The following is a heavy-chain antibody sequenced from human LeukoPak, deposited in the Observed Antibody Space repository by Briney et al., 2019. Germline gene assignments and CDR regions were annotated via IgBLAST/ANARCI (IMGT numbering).Heavy chain of an antibody. CDR2: ISGYNGDT. J-gene: IGHJ5*02. V-gene: IGHV1-18*01. Sequence: ASVKVSCKTSGYKFNSYGITWVRQAPGQGLEWMGWISGYNGDTRFPRKFQGRVTMTTDTSTSTAYMELRSLRFDDTGVYYCAREVERYFDPWGQGTLVIVSS. CDR3: AREVERYFDP. D-gene: IGHD1-1*01. CDR1: GYKFNSYG.